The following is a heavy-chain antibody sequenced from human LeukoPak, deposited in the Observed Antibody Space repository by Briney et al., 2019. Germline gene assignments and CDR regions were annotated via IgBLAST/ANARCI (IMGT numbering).Heavy chain of an antibody. CDR1: GFTFSSYW. CDR3: ARDWGDPVVVVPAAIALGAFDI. D-gene: IGHD2-2*02. CDR2: IKQDGSEK. J-gene: IGHJ3*02. V-gene: IGHV3-7*01. Sequence: GGSLRLSCAASGFTFSSYWMSRVRQAPGKGLEWVANIKQDGSEKYYVDSVKGRFTISRDNAKNSLYLQMNSLRAEDTAVYYCARDWGDPVVVVPAAIALGAFDIWGQGTMVTVSS.